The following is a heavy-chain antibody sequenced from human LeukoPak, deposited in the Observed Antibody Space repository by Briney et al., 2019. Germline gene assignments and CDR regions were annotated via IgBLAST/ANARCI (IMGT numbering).Heavy chain of an antibody. CDR3: ASVRRYYYYMDV. CDR2: IYTSGST. J-gene: IGHJ6*03. V-gene: IGHV4-4*09. Sequence: SETLSLTCTVSGGSISNYYWSWIRQPPGKGLEWIGYIYTSGSTNYNPSLKSRVTISVDTSKNQFSLKLSSVTAADTAVYYCASVRRYYYYMDVWGKGTTVTVSS. D-gene: IGHD3-10*01. CDR1: GGSISNYY.